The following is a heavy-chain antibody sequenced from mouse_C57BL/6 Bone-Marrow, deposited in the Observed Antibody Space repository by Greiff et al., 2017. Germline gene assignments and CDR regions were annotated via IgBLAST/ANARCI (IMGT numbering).Heavy chain of an antibody. D-gene: IGHD3-3*01. V-gene: IGHV5-17*01. CDR1: GFTFSDYG. CDR2: ISSGSSTI. J-gene: IGHJ3*01. CDR3: ARGDGGEGFAD. Sequence: DVHLVESGGGLVKPGGSLKLSCAASGFTFSDYGMHWVRQAPEKGLEWVAYISSGSSTIYYADTVKGRFTISRDNAKNTLFLQMTSLRSEDTAMYYCARGDGGEGFADWGQGTLVTVSA.